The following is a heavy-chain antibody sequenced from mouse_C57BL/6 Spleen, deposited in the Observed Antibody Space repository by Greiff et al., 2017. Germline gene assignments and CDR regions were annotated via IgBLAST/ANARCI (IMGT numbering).Heavy chain of an antibody. CDR2: ISSGSSNI. CDR1: GFPFSDYG. V-gene: IGHV5-17*01. J-gene: IGHJ4*01. CDR3: ARLHDAMDD. Sequence: VKLVESGGGLVKPGGSLKLSCAASGFPFSDYGMHWVRQAPEKGLEWVAYISSGSSNIYYADTVKGRFTISRDNAKNTLFLQMTSLRSEDTAMYYCARLHDAMDDWGQGTSVTVSS.